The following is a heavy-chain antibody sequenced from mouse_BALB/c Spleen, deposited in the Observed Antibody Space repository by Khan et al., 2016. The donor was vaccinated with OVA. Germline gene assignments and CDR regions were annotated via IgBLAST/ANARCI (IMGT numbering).Heavy chain of an antibody. V-gene: IGHV1-80*01. Sequence: QMQLEESGAELVRPGSSVKISCKASGYAFSSYWMNWVKQRPGQGLEWIGQIYPGDGDTNYNGKFKGKATLTADKSSSTAYMQLSSLTSEDSAVYFCAVRFITALVAEGYAMDYWGQGTSVTVSS. CDR2: IYPGDGDT. CDR1: GYAFSSYW. CDR3: AVRFITALVAEGYAMDY. J-gene: IGHJ4*01. D-gene: IGHD1-1*01.